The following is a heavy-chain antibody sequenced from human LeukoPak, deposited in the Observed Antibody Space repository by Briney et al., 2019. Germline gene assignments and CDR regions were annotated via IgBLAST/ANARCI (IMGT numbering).Heavy chain of an antibody. V-gene: IGHV4-39*07. D-gene: IGHD3-22*01. Sequence: SETLSLTCTASGDSISSMFYYWAWIRQAPGGGLEWIGTISYSGSTYYNPSLKSRITISVDTSKSHVSLRLNSVTAADTAVYYCAGDSSGYRIRDWGQGTLVTVSS. J-gene: IGHJ4*02. CDR2: ISYSGST. CDR1: GDSISSMFYY. CDR3: AGDSSGYRIRD.